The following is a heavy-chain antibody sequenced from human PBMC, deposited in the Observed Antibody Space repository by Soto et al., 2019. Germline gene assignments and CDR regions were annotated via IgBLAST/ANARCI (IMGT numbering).Heavy chain of an antibody. CDR2: VSYSGGT. D-gene: IGHD2-15*01. CDR1: SGSIGTYY. J-gene: IGHJ4*02. CDR3: ARRICSGGACLFDS. Sequence: QVRLQESGPGLVKPSETLSLTCTVSSGSIGTYYWSWIRQPPGKGLEWIGYVSYSGGTNYNPSLKSRVTVSVDTFKKQFSLRLSSVIAADTAVYYCARRICSGGACLFDSWGQGTLVTVSS. V-gene: IGHV4-59*01.